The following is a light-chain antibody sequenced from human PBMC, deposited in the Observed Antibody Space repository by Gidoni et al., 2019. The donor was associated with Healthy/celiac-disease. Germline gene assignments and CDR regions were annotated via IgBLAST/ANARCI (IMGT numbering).Light chain of an antibody. Sequence: DLVMTPSPDPLAVSLGERATINCKSSRSVLYSSNNKNYLAWYQQKPGQPPKLLIYWASTRESGVPDRFSGSGSGTDFTLTISSLQAEDVAVYYCQQYYNTPLTFGGGTKVEIK. CDR1: RSVLYSSNNKNY. V-gene: IGKV4-1*01. J-gene: IGKJ4*01. CDR2: WAS. CDR3: QQYYNTPLT.